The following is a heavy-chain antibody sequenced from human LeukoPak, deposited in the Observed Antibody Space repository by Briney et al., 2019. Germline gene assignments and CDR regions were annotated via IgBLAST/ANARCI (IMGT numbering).Heavy chain of an antibody. CDR2: INHSGST. V-gene: IGHV4-34*01. D-gene: IGHD3-22*01. J-gene: IGHJ4*02. CDR3: ARGPISLADSSGYPY. CDR1: GGSFSGYY. Sequence: PSETLPLTCAVYGGSFSGYYWSWIRQPPGKGLEWIGEINHSGSTNYNPSLKSRVTISVDTSKNQFSLKLSSVTAADTAVYYCARGPISLADSSGYPYWGQGTLVTVSS.